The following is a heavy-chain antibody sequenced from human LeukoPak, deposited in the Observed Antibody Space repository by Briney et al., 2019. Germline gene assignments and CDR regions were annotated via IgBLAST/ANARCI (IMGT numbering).Heavy chain of an antibody. CDR3: ARETVPRQGSSPYFDY. Sequence: SETLSLTCTVSGGSISSYYWSWIRQPAGKGLEWIGRIYTSGSTNYNPSLKSRVTMSVDTSKNQFSLKLSSVTAADTAVYYCARETVPRQGSSPYFDYWGQGTLVTVSS. CDR2: IYTSGST. V-gene: IGHV4-4*07. CDR1: GGSISSYY. J-gene: IGHJ4*02. D-gene: IGHD6-6*01.